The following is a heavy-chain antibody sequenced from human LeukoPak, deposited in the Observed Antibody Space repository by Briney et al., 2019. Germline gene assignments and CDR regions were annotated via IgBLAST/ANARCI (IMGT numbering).Heavy chain of an antibody. CDR3: ARHAQTGDFDY. J-gene: IGHJ4*02. CDR2: IYPGDSDT. D-gene: IGHD7-27*01. Sequence: WMGIIYPGDSDTRYSPSFQGQVTISADKSISTAYLQWSSLKASDTAMYYCARHAQTGDFDYWGQGTLVTVSS. V-gene: IGHV5-51*01.